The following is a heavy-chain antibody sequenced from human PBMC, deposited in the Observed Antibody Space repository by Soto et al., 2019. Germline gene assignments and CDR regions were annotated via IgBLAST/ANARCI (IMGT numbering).Heavy chain of an antibody. CDR3: ARKYYDSSGYYPVAFDI. CDR1: GGSISSSSYY. D-gene: IGHD3-22*01. CDR2: IYYSGST. J-gene: IGHJ3*02. V-gene: IGHV4-39*01. Sequence: PSETLSLTCTVSGGSISSSSYYWGWIRQPPGKGLEWIGSIYYSGSTYYNPSLKSRVTISVDTSKNQFSLKLSSVTAADTAVYYCARKYYDSSGYYPVAFDIWGQGTMVTVSS.